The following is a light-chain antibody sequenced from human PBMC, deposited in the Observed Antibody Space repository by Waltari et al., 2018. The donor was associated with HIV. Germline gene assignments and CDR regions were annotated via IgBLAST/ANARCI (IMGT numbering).Light chain of an antibody. J-gene: IGKJ4*01. Sequence: EIQMTPSPSSLSSSVGDRVTITCRASQNINNYLSWYQQKPGKAPKLLINAASRLQSGVPSRFSGSGSGTEFTLTISSLQFEDFASFYCQQTYSIPRTFGGGTNVEIK. CDR3: QQTYSIPRT. CDR2: AAS. V-gene: IGKV1-39*01. CDR1: QNINNY.